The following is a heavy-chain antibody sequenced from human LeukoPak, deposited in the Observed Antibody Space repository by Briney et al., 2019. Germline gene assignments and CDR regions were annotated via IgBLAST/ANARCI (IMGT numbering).Heavy chain of an antibody. V-gene: IGHV1-2*02. J-gene: IGHJ5*02. CDR1: GYTFTGYY. CDR2: INPNSGRT. CDR3: ARGDWFDP. Sequence: ASVKVSCEASGYTFTGYYMHWVRQAPGQGLEWMGWINPNSGRTNYAQKFQGRVTMTRDTSISTAYMELSRLRSDDTAVYYCARGDWFDPWGQGTLVTVSS.